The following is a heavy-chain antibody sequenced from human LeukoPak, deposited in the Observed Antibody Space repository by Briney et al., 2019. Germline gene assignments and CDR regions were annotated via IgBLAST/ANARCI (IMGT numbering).Heavy chain of an antibody. CDR1: GFTFSSYA. CDR2: IRYDGSNK. V-gene: IGHV3-30*02. Sequence: GGSLRLSCAASGFTFSSYAMSWVRQAPGKGLEWVAFIRYDGSNKYYADSVKGRFTISRDNSKNTLYLQMNSLRAEDTAVYYCATEEGYLTNSGNYKGVDYWGQGTLVTVSS. CDR3: ATEEGYLTNSGNYKGVDY. J-gene: IGHJ4*02. D-gene: IGHD1-26*01.